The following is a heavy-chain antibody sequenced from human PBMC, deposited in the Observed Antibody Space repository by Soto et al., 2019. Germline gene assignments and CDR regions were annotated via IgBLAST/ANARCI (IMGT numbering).Heavy chain of an antibody. CDR1: GYTFTSYG. Sequence: QVQLVQSGAEVKKPGASVKVSCKASGYTFTSYGISWVRQAPGQGLEWMGWISAYNGNTNYAQKLQGRVTMTTDTSTSTDYMDLRSIRSEDTAVYSCARDGAAAGPFDYWGQGTLVTVSS. V-gene: IGHV1-18*01. CDR3: ARDGAAAGPFDY. D-gene: IGHD6-13*01. CDR2: ISAYNGNT. J-gene: IGHJ4*02.